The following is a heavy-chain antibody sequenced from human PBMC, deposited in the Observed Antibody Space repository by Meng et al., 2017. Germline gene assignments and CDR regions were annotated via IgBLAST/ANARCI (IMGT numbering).Heavy chain of an antibody. Sequence: RLSCAASGFTFSSYGMHWVRQAPGKGLEWVAVIWYDGSNIYYADSVKVRFTISRNNSKNTLYLQMNSLRAEDTAVYYCARDFAGGDYSYFDYWGQGTLVTVSS. V-gene: IGHV3-33*01. D-gene: IGHD2-21*02. CDR1: GFTFSSYG. CDR3: ARDFAGGDYSYFDY. CDR2: IWYDGSNI. J-gene: IGHJ4*02.